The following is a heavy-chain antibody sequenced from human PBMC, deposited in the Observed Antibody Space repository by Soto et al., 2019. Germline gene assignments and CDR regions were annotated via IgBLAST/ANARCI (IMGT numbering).Heavy chain of an antibody. CDR2: IIPIFGTA. V-gene: IGHV1-69*13. CDR3: ARDRPPYYDFWSGYRQYYYYYMDV. J-gene: IGHJ6*03. CDR1: GGTFSSYA. D-gene: IGHD3-3*01. Sequence: SVKVSCKASGGTFSSYAISWVRQAPGQGLEWMGGIIPIFGTANYAQKFQGRVTITADESTSTAYMELRSLRSDDTAVYYCARDRPPYYDFWSGYRQYYYYYMDVWGKGTTVTVSS.